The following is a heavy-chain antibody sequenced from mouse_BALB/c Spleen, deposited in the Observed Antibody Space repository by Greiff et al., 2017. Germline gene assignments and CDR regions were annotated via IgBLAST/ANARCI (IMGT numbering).Heavy chain of an antibody. CDR3: ARDADDYDGWFAY. CDR2: INSNGGST. J-gene: IGHJ3*01. CDR1: GFTFSSYG. Sequence: EVQLVESGGGLVQPGGSLKLSCAASGFTFSSYGMSWVRQTPDKRLELVATINSNGGSTYYPDSVKGRFTISRDNAKNTLYLQMSSLKSEDTAMYYCARDADDYDGWFAYWGQGTLVTVYA. V-gene: IGHV5-6-3*01. D-gene: IGHD2-4*01.